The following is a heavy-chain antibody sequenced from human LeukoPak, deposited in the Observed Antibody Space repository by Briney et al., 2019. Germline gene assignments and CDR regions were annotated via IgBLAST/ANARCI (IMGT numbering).Heavy chain of an antibody. J-gene: IGHJ4*02. CDR1: GGSISSYY. V-gene: IGHV4-59*01. D-gene: IGHD3-3*01. CDR2: IYYSGST. Sequence: SETLSLTCTVSGGSISSYYWSWIRQPPGKGLEWIGYIYYSGSTNYNPFLKSRVTISVDTSKNQSSLKLSSVTAADTAVYYCARDPILAYWGQGTLVTVSS. CDR3: ARDPILAY.